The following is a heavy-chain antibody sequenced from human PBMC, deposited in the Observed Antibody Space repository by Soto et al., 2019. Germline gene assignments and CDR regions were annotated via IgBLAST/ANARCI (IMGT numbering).Heavy chain of an antibody. Sequence: ASVKVSCKASGYTFTTHGITWVRQAPGQGLEWMGWVSPYNDNTNYAQKFQGRVTMTPDTSKSTAFMELTSLTSDDTAVYYCARDPQNVVVPAALAYWGQGTLVTVSS. J-gene: IGHJ4*02. CDR2: VSPYNDNT. CDR1: GYTFTTHG. CDR3: ARDPQNVVVPAALAY. V-gene: IGHV1-18*01. D-gene: IGHD2-2*01.